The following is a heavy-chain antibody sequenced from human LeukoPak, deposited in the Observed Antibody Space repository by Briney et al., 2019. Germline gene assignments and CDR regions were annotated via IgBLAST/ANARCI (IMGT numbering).Heavy chain of an antibody. CDR1: GGSISTNNW. CDR3: AKKRNAAPYYFDC. CDR2: IYHSGST. Sequence: KPSGTLSLTCAVSGGSISTNNWWSWVRQPPGKGLEWIGEIYHSGSTNYNPSLKSPVTISVDKSKNQFSLRLSSVTAADTAVYYCAKKRNAAPYYFDCWGQGTLVTVSS. V-gene: IGHV4-4*02. D-gene: IGHD6-25*01. J-gene: IGHJ4*02.